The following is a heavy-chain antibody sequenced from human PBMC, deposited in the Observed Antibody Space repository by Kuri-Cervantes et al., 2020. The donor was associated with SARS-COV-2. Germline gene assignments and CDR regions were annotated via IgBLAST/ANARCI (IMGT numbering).Heavy chain of an antibody. V-gene: IGHV3-30*04. D-gene: IGHD1-26*01. CDR1: GFTFSSYA. CDR3: AKDGGIVGATRVYYIDV. J-gene: IGHJ6*03. Sequence: GGSLRLSCAASGFTFSSYAMHWVRRAPGKGLEWVAVISYDGSNKYYADSVKGRFTISRDNSKNTLYLQMNSLRAEDTAVYYCAKDGGIVGATRVYYIDVWGKGTMVTVSS. CDR2: ISYDGSNK.